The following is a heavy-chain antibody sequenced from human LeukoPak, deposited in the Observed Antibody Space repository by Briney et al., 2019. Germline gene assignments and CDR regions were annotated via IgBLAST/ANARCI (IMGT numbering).Heavy chain of an antibody. J-gene: IGHJ6*03. CDR2: ISGSGGST. D-gene: IGHD6-6*01. CDR3: ARDADSSSPSNPSFDYYYYMDV. CDR1: GFTFSSYA. Sequence: GGSLRLSCAASGFTFSSYAMSWVRQAPGKGLEWVSAISGSGGSTYYADSVKGRFTISRDNSKNTLYLQMNSLRPEDTAVYYCARDADSSSPSNPSFDYYYYMDVWGKGTTVTVSS. V-gene: IGHV3-23*01.